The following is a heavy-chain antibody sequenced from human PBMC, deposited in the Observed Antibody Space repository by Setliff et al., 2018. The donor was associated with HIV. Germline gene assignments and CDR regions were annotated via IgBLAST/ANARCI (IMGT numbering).Heavy chain of an antibody. CDR3: ARVVITFGDIIVTPGAFDI. V-gene: IGHV1-69*10. CDR2: FLPMLGIS. CDR1: GGTISNSG. Sequence: SVKVSCKASGGTISNSGISWVRQAPGQGLEWMGGFLPMLGISNYAQKFQGRVTITADESTSTVYMELSSLRSEDTAVYYCARVVITFGDIIVTPGAFDIWGPGTKVTVS. D-gene: IGHD3-16*02. J-gene: IGHJ3*02.